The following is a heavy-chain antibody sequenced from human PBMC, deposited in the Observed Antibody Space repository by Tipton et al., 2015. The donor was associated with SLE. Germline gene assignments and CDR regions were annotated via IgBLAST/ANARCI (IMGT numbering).Heavy chain of an antibody. Sequence: TLSLTCNVSGGSISSHYWSWIRQPPGKGLEWIGYIYYSGSTNYNPSLKSRVTISVDTSKNQLSLKLSSVTAADTAVYYCARGDSGYYLFGLDVWGQGTTVTVSS. D-gene: IGHD3-22*01. CDR3: ARGDSGYYLFGLDV. CDR1: GGSISSHY. CDR2: IYYSGST. V-gene: IGHV4-59*11. J-gene: IGHJ6*02.